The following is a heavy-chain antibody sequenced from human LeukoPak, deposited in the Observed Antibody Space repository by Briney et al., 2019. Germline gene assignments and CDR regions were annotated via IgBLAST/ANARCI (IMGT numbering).Heavy chain of an antibody. CDR1: GFTFSSYW. V-gene: IGHV3-7*01. Sequence: GGSLRLSCAASGFTFSSYWMSWVRQAPGKGLEWVANIKQDGSEKYYVDSVKGRFTISRDNAKNSLYLQMNSLRAEDTAVYYCARGPGIQYYYYYYMDVWGKGTTVTVSS. CDR2: IKQDGSEK. D-gene: IGHD2-2*02. J-gene: IGHJ6*03. CDR3: ARGPGIQYYYYYYMDV.